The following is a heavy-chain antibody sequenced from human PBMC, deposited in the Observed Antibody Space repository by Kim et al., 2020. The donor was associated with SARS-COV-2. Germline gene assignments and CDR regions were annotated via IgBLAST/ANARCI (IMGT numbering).Heavy chain of an antibody. Sequence: GGSLRLSCAASGFTFRTYAMTWVRQAPGKGLEWVSTISGSGGSTTYADSVRGRFIVSRDNSENTLYLQMNSLRADDTAVYYCAKDATRHYDSGSYYDYWG. CDR1: GFTFRTYA. J-gene: IGHJ4*01. D-gene: IGHD3-10*01. CDR2: ISGSGGST. V-gene: IGHV3-23*01. CDR3: AKDATRHYDSGSYYDY.